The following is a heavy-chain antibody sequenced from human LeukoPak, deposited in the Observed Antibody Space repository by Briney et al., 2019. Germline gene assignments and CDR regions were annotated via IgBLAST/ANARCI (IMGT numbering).Heavy chain of an antibody. CDR2: IGSSSSYI. V-gene: IGHV3-21*01. D-gene: IGHD3-16*02. CDR1: GFTFSSYS. J-gene: IGHJ3*02. CDR3: AREVMITFGGVIVRGAFDI. Sequence: GGSLRLSCAASGFTFSSYSMNWVRQAPGKGLEWVSSIGSSSSYIYYADSVKGRFTISRDNAKNSLYLQMNSLRAEDTAVYYCAREVMITFGGVIVRGAFDIWGQGTMVTVSS.